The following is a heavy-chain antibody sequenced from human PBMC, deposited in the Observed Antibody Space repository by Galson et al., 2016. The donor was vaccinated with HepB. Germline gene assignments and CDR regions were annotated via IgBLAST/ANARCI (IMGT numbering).Heavy chain of an antibody. Sequence: SVKVSCKASGYTFNGYDIIWVRQATGQGLEWMGWMNPNSGNAGYAQKFQGRVTMTRNTSISTAYMELSSLRSEDTAVYFCARLRDYPYDPWGQGTLVTVPS. V-gene: IGHV1-8*01. J-gene: IGHJ5*02. CDR3: ARLRDYPYDP. D-gene: IGHD4-11*01. CDR2: MNPNSGNA. CDR1: GYTFNGYD.